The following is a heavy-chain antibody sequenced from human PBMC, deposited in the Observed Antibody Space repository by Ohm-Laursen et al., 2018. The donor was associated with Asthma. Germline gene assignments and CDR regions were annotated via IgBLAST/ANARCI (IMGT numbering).Heavy chain of an antibody. D-gene: IGHD1-26*01. CDR2: ISTASSFI. CDR1: GFTFSSYA. Sequence: SLRLSCTASGFTFSSYAIHWVRQIPGKGLEWVASISTASSFIYYADSVRGRFTTSRDNARNSVYLQMNSLRAEDTALYYCERIGPEWELPGREYSLHHWGEGTRVTVSS. CDR3: ERIGPEWELPGREYSLHH. V-gene: IGHV3-21*01. J-gene: IGHJ1*01.